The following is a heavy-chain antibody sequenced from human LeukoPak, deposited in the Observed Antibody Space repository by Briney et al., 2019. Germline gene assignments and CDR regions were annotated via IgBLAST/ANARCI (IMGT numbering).Heavy chain of an antibody. CDR1: GYTFTGYY. CDR2: INPNSGGT. CDR3: ARVEQLVGFDY. Sequence: GASVKVSCKASGYTFTGYYMHWVRQAPGQRLEWMGWINPNSGGTNYAQKFQGRVTMTRDTSISTAYMELSRLRSDDKAVYYCARVEQLVGFDYWGQGTLVTVSS. D-gene: IGHD6-6*01. V-gene: IGHV1-2*02. J-gene: IGHJ4*02.